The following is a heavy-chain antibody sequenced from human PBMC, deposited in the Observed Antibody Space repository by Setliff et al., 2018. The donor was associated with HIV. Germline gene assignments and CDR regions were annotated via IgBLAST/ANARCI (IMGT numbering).Heavy chain of an antibody. CDR2: IIPILGIA. CDR1: GGTFSSYA. CDR3: AREDSSYHYFDY. Sequence: GASVKVSCKASGGTFSSYAISWVRQAPGQGLEWMGGIIPILGIANYAQKFQGRVTITADESTSTAYMELSSLRSEDTAVYYCAREDSSYHYFDYWGQGMLVTVSS. D-gene: IGHD6-6*01. J-gene: IGHJ4*02. V-gene: IGHV1-69*10.